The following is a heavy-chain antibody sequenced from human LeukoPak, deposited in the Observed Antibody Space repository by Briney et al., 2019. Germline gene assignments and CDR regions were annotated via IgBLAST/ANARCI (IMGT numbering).Heavy chain of an antibody. CDR3: ARVIVGFWSGYADY. V-gene: IGHV3-7*01. J-gene: IGHJ4*02. CDR2: IKQDGSAK. D-gene: IGHD3-3*01. CDR1: GFTFRSYW. Sequence: PGGSLRLSCAASGFTFRSYWMTWVRQAPGKGLEWVANIKQDGSAKYYVDSVRGRFTISRDNAKNSLFLQMNSLRAEDTAVYYCARVIVGFWSGYADYWGQGTLVTVSS.